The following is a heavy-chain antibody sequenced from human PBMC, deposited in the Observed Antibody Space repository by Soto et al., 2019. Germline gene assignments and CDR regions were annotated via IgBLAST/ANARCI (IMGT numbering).Heavy chain of an antibody. CDR1: GASMRSYH. CDR3: AKDVSSRRWFDP. J-gene: IGHJ5*02. Sequence: LSLTCAVSGASMRSYHWSFLRQPAGKGLEWIGRIQHTGNTNYNPSLKSRVTMSADTSKNQISLKMTSVTAADTAVYFCAKDVSSRRWFDPWGQGVRVTVSS. D-gene: IGHD3-16*01. CDR2: IQHTGNT. V-gene: IGHV4-4*07.